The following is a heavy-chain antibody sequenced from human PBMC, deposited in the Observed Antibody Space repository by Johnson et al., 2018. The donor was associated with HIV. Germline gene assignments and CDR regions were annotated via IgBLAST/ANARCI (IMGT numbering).Heavy chain of an antibody. CDR2: INGDGGST. Sequence: VQLVESGGGVVRPGGSLRLSCVASGFTSDDYAMSWVRQAAGKGLEWVSGINGDGGSTGYADSVQGRFTIFRDNSKNTLYLQMNSLRAEDTAVYYCARSQGVLVWFRELLFDAFDIWGQGTMVTVSS. CDR1: GFTSDDYA. J-gene: IGHJ3*02. D-gene: IGHD3-10*01. CDR3: ARSQGVLVWFRELLFDAFDI. V-gene: IGHV3-20*04.